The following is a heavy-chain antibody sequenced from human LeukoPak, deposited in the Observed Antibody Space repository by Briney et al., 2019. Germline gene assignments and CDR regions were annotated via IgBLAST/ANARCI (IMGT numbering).Heavy chain of an antibody. CDR1: GCTFRDYY. J-gene: IGHJ4*02. CDR3: AKLKGSFWYEAADF. CDR2: ITGSGGST. Sequence: GGSLTLSCAVSGCTFRDYYTSWVRQAPGKGLEWVSTITGSGGSTYYADSVKGRFTISRDNSKNTLFLQMNSLRAEDTAIYYCAKLKGSFWYEAADFCGQGTLVTVSS. V-gene: IGHV3-23*01. D-gene: IGHD1-26*01.